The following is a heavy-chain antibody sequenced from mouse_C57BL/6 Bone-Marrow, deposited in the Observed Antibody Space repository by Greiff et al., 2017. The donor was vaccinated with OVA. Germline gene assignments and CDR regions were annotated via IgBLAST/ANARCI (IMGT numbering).Heavy chain of an antibody. J-gene: IGHJ3*01. CDR2: INPNYGTT. CDR1: GYSFTDYN. Sequence: VQLKESGPELVKPGASVKISCKASGYSFTDYNMNWVKQSNGKSLEWIGVINPNYGTTSYNQKFKGKATLTVDQSSSTAYMQLNSLTSEDSAVYYCARGSLRRGAWFAYGGQGTLVTVSA. CDR3: ARGSLRRGAWFAY. D-gene: IGHD2-12*01. V-gene: IGHV1-39*01.